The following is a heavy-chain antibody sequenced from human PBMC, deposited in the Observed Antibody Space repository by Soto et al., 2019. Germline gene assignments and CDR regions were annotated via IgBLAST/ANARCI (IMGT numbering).Heavy chain of an antibody. CDR1: GFTFSSYA. J-gene: IGHJ3*02. V-gene: IGHV3-23*01. CDR2: ISGSGGST. CDR3: AKPIPVQLWLFSADAFDI. D-gene: IGHD5-18*01. Sequence: EVQLLESGGGLVQPGGSLRLSCAASGFTFSSYAMSWVRQAPGKGLEWVSAISGSGGSTYYADSVKGRFTISRDNSKNTLYLQMNSLRAEDTAVYYCAKPIPVQLWLFSADAFDIWGQGTMVTVSS.